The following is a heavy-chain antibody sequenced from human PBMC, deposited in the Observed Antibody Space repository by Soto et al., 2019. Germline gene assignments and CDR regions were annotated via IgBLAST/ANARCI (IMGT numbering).Heavy chain of an antibody. CDR2: IYHHGST. CDR1: NGSINTSFW. Sequence: QVQLQESGPGLVKPSETLSLTCAVSNGSINTSFWWSWVRHSPGKALEWIGEIYHHGSTNYNPSLKSRVTVSIDKSKNQFSLKLYSVTTADTAIYYCARRFSVTTMRGFFDSWGQGSLVTVSS. D-gene: IGHD4-17*01. CDR3: ARRFSVTTMRGFFDS. V-gene: IGHV4-4*02. J-gene: IGHJ4*02.